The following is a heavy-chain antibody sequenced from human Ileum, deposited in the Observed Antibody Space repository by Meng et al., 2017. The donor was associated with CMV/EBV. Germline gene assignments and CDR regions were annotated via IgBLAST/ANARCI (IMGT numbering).Heavy chain of an antibody. CDR1: GFTFTKFG. J-gene: IGHJ4*02. CDR2: ISPFNGIA. CDR3: VRVEPSAMAGDY. Sequence: ASVKVSCKTSGFTFTKFGISWVRQAPGQGLEWMGWISPFNGIALYAPRYKGRVAMTTDTSTTTAYMELTSLTSDDTAIYFCVRVEPSAMAGDYWGQGTLVTVSS. D-gene: IGHD2-2*01. V-gene: IGHV1-18*01.